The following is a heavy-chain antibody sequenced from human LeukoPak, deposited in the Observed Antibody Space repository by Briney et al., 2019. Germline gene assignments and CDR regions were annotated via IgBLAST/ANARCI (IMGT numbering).Heavy chain of an antibody. J-gene: IGHJ4*02. D-gene: IGHD3-22*01. Sequence: GSLRLSCAASGFTFDDYAMHWVRQAPGKGLEWIGRIYTSGSTNYNPSLKSRVTISVDKSKNQFSLKLSSVTAADTAVYYCARGGNYYDSSGYYDYWGQGTLVAVSS. CDR3: ARGGNYYDSSGYYDY. CDR1: GFTFDDYA. V-gene: IGHV4-4*07. CDR2: IYTSGST.